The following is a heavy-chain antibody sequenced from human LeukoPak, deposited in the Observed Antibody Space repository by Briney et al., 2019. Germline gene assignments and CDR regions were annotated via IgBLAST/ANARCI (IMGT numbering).Heavy chain of an antibody. CDR1: GYTFTSYA. CDR2: INAGNGNT. Sequence: ASVKVSCKASGYTFTSYAMHWVRQAPGQRPEWMGWINAGNGNTKYSQKFQGRVTITRDTSASTAYMELSSLRSEDTAVYYCARDEGSRIAVAGTGGAFDIWGQGTMVTVSS. D-gene: IGHD6-19*01. J-gene: IGHJ3*02. CDR3: ARDEGSRIAVAGTGGAFDI. V-gene: IGHV1-3*01.